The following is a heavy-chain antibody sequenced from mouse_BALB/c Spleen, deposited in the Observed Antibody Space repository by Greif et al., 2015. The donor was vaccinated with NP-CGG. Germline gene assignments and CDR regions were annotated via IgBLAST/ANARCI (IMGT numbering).Heavy chain of an antibody. Sequence: QVQLKQSGAELVKPGASVKLSCKASGYTFTSYWMHWVKQRPGQGLEWIGEINPSNGRTNYNEKFKSKATLTVDKSSSTAYMQLSSLTSEDSAVYYCARGPYGSSYGFAYWGQGTLVTVSA. CDR1: GYTFTSYW. CDR3: ARGPYGSSYGFAY. J-gene: IGHJ3*01. V-gene: IGHV1S81*02. D-gene: IGHD1-1*01. CDR2: INPSNGRT.